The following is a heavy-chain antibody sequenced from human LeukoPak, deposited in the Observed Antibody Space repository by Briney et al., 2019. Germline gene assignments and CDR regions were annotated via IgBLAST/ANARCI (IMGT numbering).Heavy chain of an antibody. V-gene: IGHV3-48*02. J-gene: IGHJ4*02. CDR2: ISGTNNI. Sequence: GGPLRPSCAASGFTFSTYNMNWVRQAPGKGLEWVSYISGTNNIYYADSVKGRFTISRDNAKNSLYLQMNSLRDEDTAVYYCARDEDDISGYYFYWGQGTLVTVSS. D-gene: IGHD3-22*01. CDR3: ARDEDDISGYYFY. CDR1: GFTFSTYN.